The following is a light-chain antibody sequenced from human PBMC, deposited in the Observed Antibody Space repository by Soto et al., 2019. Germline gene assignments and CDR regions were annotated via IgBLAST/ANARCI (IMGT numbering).Light chain of an antibody. CDR1: SSNIGAGYD. CDR3: QSYDSSLSGSRV. CDR2: GNS. V-gene: IGLV1-40*01. J-gene: IGLJ3*02. Sequence: QSVLTQPPSVSGAPGQTVTISCTGSSSNIGAGYDVHWYQQLPGTAPKLLIYGNSNRPSGVPDRFSGSKSGTSASLAITGLQAEDEDDYYCQSYDSSLSGSRVFGGGTKLTVL.